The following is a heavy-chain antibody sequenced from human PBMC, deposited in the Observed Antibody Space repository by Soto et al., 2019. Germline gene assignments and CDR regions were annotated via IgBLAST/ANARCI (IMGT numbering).Heavy chain of an antibody. CDR1: GGSISSYY. CDR3: ARHCPLYGDVDEFDI. Sequence: SETLSLTCTVSGGSISSYYWSWIRQPPGKGLEWIGYIYYSGSTNYNPSLKSRVTISVDTSKNQFSLKLSSVTAADTAVYYCARHCPLYGDVDEFDIWGPGTMVTVSS. V-gene: IGHV4-59*08. CDR2: IYYSGST. D-gene: IGHD4-17*01. J-gene: IGHJ3*02.